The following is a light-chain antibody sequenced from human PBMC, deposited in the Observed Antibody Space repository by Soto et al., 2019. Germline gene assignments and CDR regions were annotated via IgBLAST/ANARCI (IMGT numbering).Light chain of an antibody. CDR2: EVS. CDR3: SSYAGSNGVI. V-gene: IGLV2-8*01. J-gene: IGLJ2*01. CDR1: NSDIGSFNY. Sequence: QSALTQPPSASGSPGQSVTISCTGTNSDIGSFNYVSWYQHHPGKAPKLMISEVSKRPSGVPDRFSGSKSGNTASLTVSGLQAEDEADYYCSSYAGSNGVIFGGGTQLTVL.